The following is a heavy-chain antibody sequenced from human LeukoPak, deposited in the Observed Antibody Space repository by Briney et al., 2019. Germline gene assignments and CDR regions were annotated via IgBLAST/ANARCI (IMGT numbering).Heavy chain of an antibody. Sequence: TSSETLSLTCTVSGGSISSSSYYWGWIRQPPGKGLEWIGSIYYSGSTYYNPSLKSRVTISVDTSKNQFSLKLSSVTAADTAVYYCARAYDFWSGYHFTYDYWGQGTLVTVPP. CDR3: ARAYDFWSGYHFTYDY. J-gene: IGHJ4*02. V-gene: IGHV4-39*01. CDR1: GGSISSSSYY. D-gene: IGHD3-3*01. CDR2: IYYSGST.